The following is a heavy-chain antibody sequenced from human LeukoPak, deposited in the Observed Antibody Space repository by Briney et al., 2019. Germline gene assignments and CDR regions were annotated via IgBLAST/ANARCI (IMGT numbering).Heavy chain of an antibody. D-gene: IGHD2-2*01. V-gene: IGHV3-48*03. CDR1: GFTLSSYE. CDR3: AREQAIKEWFYCSSTSCRYYYYYYYMDV. Sequence: PGGSLRLSCAASGFTLSSYEMNWVRQGPGKGLEWVSYISNRGSTIFYADSVKGRFTISRDNAKNTLYLQMNSLRAEDTAVYYCAREQAIKEWFYCSSTSCRYYYYYYYMDVWGKGTTITISS. J-gene: IGHJ6*03. CDR2: ISNRGSTI.